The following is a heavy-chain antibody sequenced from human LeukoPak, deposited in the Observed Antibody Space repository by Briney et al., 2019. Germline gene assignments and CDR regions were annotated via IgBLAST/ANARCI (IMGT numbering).Heavy chain of an antibody. CDR1: GFTVSSNY. D-gene: IGHD6-13*01. Sequence: GGSLRLSCAASGFTVSSNYMSWVRQAPGKGLEWVSVIYSGGSTYYADSVKGRFTISRDNSKNTLYLQMNSLRAEDTAVYYCARVGIGSSWYYPPHYWGQGTLVTVSS. J-gene: IGHJ4*02. V-gene: IGHV3-53*05. CDR3: ARVGIGSSWYYPPHY. CDR2: IYSGGST.